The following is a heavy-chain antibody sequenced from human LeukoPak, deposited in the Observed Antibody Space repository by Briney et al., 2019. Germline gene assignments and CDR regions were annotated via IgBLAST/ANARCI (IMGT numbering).Heavy chain of an antibody. CDR3: ARDSRAVAVAVFGY. CDR2: IYYSGST. Sequence: PSETLSLTCTVSGGSISSYYWSWIRQPPGKGLEWIGYIYYSGSTNYNPSLKSRVTISVDTSKNQFSLKLSSVTAADTAVYYCARDSRAVAVAVFGYWGQGTLVTVSS. CDR1: GGSISSYY. J-gene: IGHJ4*02. V-gene: IGHV4-59*01. D-gene: IGHD6-19*01.